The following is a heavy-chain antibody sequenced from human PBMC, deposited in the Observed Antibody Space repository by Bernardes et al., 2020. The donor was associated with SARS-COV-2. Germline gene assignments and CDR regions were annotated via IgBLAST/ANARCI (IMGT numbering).Heavy chain of an antibody. V-gene: IGHV1-58*02. CDR1: GFTFTSSA. Sequence: SVKVSCKASGFTFTSSAMQWVRQARGQRLEWIGWIVVGSGNTNYAQKFQERVTITRDMSTSTAYMELSSLRSEDTAVYYCAAENYYGSGSYYNFYYYYYYGMDVWGQGTTVTVSS. CDR2: IVVGSGNT. CDR3: AAENYYGSGSYYNFYYYYYYGMDV. D-gene: IGHD3-10*01. J-gene: IGHJ6*02.